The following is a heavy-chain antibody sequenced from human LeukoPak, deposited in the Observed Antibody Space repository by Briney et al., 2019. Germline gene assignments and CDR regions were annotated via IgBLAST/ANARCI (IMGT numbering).Heavy chain of an antibody. J-gene: IGHJ5*02. CDR2: XXYDGXNX. CDR3: ARARGSGSYPNWFDP. CDR1: GFTFSSYA. D-gene: IGHD3-10*01. V-gene: IGHV3-30*01. Sequence: GGSLXLSCAASGFTFSSYAMXXXXXXPXKXXXXXXXXXYDGXNXYYADSVXGXXXXXXDNSKNTLYLQMNSLRAEDTAVYYCARARGSGSYPNWFDPWGQGTLVTVSS.